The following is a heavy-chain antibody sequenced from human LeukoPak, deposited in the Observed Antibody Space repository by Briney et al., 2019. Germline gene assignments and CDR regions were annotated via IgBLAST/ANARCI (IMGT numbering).Heavy chain of an antibody. CDR1: GGSISSGSYY. D-gene: IGHD3-16*02. J-gene: IGHJ6*03. CDR3: AREYDYVWGSYRYYYYSYMDV. CDR2: IYTSGST. V-gene: IGHV4-61*02. Sequence: PSQTLFLTCTVSGGSISSGSYYWSWIRQPAGKGLEWIGRIYTSGSTNYNPSLKSRVTISVDTSKNQFSLKLSSVTAADTAVYYCAREYDYVWGSYRYYYYSYMDVWGKGTTVIVS.